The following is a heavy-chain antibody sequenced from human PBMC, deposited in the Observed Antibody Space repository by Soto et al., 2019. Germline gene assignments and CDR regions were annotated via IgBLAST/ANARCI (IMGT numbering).Heavy chain of an antibody. D-gene: IGHD2-15*01. CDR1: GFTFSSYS. J-gene: IGHJ6*02. V-gene: IGHV3-48*02. Sequence: GGSLRLSCAASGFTFSSYSMNWVRQAPGKGLEWVSYISSSSSTIYYADSVKGRFTISRDNAKNSLYLQMNSLRDEDTAVYYCARGFGGSTENYYYYYGMDVWGQGTTVTVSS. CDR2: ISSSSSTI. CDR3: ARGFGGSTENYYYYYGMDV.